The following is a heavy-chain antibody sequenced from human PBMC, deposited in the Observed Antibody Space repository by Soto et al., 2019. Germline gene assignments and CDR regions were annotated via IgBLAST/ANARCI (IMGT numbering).Heavy chain of an antibody. CDR1: GFTFSSYA. CDR3: SNMLVDYCSGGSCYFSWFDP. J-gene: IGHJ5*02. CDR2: ISGSGGST. D-gene: IGHD2-15*01. V-gene: IGHV3-23*01. Sequence: GGSLRLSCAASGFTFSSYAMSWVRQAPGKGLEWVSAISGSGGSTYYADSVKGRFTISRDNSKNTLYLQMNSLRAEDTAVYYCSNMLVDYCSGGSCYFSWFDPWGQGTLVTVSS.